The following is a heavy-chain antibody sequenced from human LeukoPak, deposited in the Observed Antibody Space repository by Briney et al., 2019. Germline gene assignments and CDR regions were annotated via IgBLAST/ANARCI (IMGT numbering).Heavy chain of an antibody. J-gene: IGHJ4*02. CDR2: INHSGST. CDR3: ARVSSMAARRANFDY. Sequence: SETLSLTCAVYGGSFSGYYWSWIRQPPGKGLEWIGEINHSGSTNYNPSLKSRVTISVDTSKNQFSLKLSSVTAADTAVYYCARVSSMAARRANFDYWGQGTLVTVSS. D-gene: IGHD6-6*01. V-gene: IGHV4-34*01. CDR1: GGSFSGYY.